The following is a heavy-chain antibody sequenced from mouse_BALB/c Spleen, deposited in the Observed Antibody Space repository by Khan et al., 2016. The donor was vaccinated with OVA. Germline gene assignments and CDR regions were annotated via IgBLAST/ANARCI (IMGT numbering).Heavy chain of an antibody. J-gene: IGHJ3*01. CDR3: ASHLSGSFAY. D-gene: IGHD4-1*01. CDR2: ICSGGDYT. CDR1: GFIFSSYS. V-gene: IGHV5-6*01. Sequence: LVESGGDLVKPGGSLKLSCAASGFIFSSYSMSWVRQTPDKRLEWVATICSGGDYTYYPDSVKGRFTISRDDAKNTLYLQMSSLKSEDTVMYYCASHLSGSFAYWGQGTLVTVSA.